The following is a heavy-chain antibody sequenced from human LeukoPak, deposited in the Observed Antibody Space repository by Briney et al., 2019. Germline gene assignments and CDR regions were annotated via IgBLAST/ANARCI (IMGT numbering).Heavy chain of an antibody. CDR3: ARDSMTTVANEGGWFDP. D-gene: IGHD4-11*01. CDR2: INWNGGST. V-gene: IGHV3-20*04. CDR1: GFTFSSYG. Sequence: GGTLRLSCAASGFTFSSYGMSWVRQAPGKGLEWVSGINWNGGSTVYADSVKGRFTISRDNAKNSLYLQMNSLRAEDTALYYCARDSMTTVANEGGWFDPWGQGTLVTVSS. J-gene: IGHJ5*02.